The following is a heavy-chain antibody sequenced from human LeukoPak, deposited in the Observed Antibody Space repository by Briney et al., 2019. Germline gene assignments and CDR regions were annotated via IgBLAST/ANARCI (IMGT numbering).Heavy chain of an antibody. V-gene: IGHV3-48*02. J-gene: IGHJ3*02. D-gene: IGHD2-21*02. CDR3: ARENIVVVTAIRDAFDI. CDR1: GFTFSSYS. Sequence: GGSLRLSCAASGFTFSSYSMNWVSQAPGKGLEWVSYISSGSSTMYYADSVKGRFTISRDNTKNSLCLQMNSLRDEDTAVYYCARENIVVVTAIRDAFDIRCQGTMVTVSS. CDR2: ISSGSSTM.